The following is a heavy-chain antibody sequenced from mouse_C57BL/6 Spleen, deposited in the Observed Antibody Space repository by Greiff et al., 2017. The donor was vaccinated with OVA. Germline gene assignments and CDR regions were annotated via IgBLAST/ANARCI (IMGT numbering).Heavy chain of an antibody. J-gene: IGHJ2*01. CDR2: ISSGGSYT. Sequence: EVKLMESGGDLVKPGGSLKLSCAASGFTFSSYGMSWVRQTPDKRLEWVATISSGGSYTYYPDSVKGRFTISSDNAKNTLYLQMSSLKSEDTAMYYCARQTGTGYFDYWGKGTTLTVSS. CDR1: GFTFSSYG. V-gene: IGHV5-6*01. D-gene: IGHD4-1*01. CDR3: ARQTGTGYFDY.